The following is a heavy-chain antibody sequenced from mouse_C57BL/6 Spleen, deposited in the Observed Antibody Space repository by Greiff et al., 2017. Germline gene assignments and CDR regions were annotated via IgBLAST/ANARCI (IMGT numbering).Heavy chain of an antibody. CDR1: GYTFTSYG. V-gene: IGHV1-81*01. CDR2: IYPRSGNT. D-gene: IGHD1-1*01. CDR3: AGGGATVVAKRYAMDY. J-gene: IGHJ4*01. Sequence: QVQLQQSGAELARPGASVKLSCKASGYTFTSYGISWVKQRTGQGLEWIGEIYPRSGNTYYNEKFKGKATLTADKSSSTAYIELRSLTSEDSAVYFCAGGGATVVAKRYAMDYWGQGTLVTVSS.